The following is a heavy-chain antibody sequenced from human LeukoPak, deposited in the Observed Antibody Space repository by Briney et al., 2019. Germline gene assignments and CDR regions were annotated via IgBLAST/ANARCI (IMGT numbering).Heavy chain of an antibody. J-gene: IGHJ4*02. Sequence: GGSLRLSCAASGFTFSSYWMHWVRQAPGKGLVWVSRINSDGGSTTYADSVKGRFTISRDNAKNTLYLQMNSLRAEDTAVYYCASSTGGNTAPGYWGRGTLVTVSS. V-gene: IGHV3-74*01. CDR3: ASSTGGNTAPGY. CDR1: GFTFSSYW. D-gene: IGHD4-23*01. CDR2: INSDGGST.